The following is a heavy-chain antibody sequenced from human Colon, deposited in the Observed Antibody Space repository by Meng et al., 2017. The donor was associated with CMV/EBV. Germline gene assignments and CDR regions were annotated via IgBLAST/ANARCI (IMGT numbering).Heavy chain of an antibody. CDR2: ISDDGSIT. J-gene: IGHJ4*02. Sequence: GESLKISCVASGLTFSSHWMHWVRQTPGKELVWVSRISDDGSITTYADSVRGRFTISRDNTKNTLYLQMSSLAVDDTAVYYCITEAAGGDYWGQGPLVTVSS. CDR3: ITEAAGGDY. D-gene: IGHD1-14*01. V-gene: IGHV3-74*01. CDR1: GLTFSSHW.